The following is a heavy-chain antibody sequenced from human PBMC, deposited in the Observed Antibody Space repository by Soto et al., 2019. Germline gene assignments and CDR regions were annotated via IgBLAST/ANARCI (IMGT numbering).Heavy chain of an antibody. CDR2: IYHTGST. D-gene: IGHD5-18*01. Sequence: SETLSLTCSVSGGAITNYYWNWIRQTPGKGLEWIGYIYHTGSTSKNPSLKSRVTLSLDTSKNQLTLNLTSVTVADTAIYYCARSVNRGYSYGYGHWGQGTLVTVSS. J-gene: IGHJ4*02. CDR3: ARSVNRGYSYGYGH. V-gene: IGHV4-59*01. CDR1: GGAITNYY.